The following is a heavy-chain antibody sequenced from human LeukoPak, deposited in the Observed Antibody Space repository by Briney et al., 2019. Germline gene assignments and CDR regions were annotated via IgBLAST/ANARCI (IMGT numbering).Heavy chain of an antibody. D-gene: IGHD1-14*01. CDR3: AKGTGDTTWVLDY. CDR1: GFTFRTYG. CDR2: ISFDGTYR. V-gene: IGHV3-30*18. Sequence: GRSLRLSCAASGFTFRTYGMHWVRQAPGKGLEWVAVISFDGTYRYYADSVKGRFTISRDNSKNTLYLQMNSLRAEDTAVYYCAKGTGDTTWVLDYWGQGALVTVSS. J-gene: IGHJ4*02.